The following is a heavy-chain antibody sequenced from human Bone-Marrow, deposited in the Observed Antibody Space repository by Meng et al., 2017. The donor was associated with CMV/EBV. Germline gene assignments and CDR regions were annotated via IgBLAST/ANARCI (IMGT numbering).Heavy chain of an antibody. CDR1: GGTFSSYA. V-gene: IGHV1-69*12. CDR3: ARLGYCSGGSCYTGDY. CDR2: IIPIFGTA. J-gene: IGHJ4*02. D-gene: IGHD2-15*01. Sequence: QVQLVQSGAEVKKPGSSVKVCCKASGGTFSSYAISWVRQAPGQGLEWMGGIIPIFGTANYAQKFQGRVTITADESTSTAYMELSSLRSEDTAVYYCARLGYCSGGSCYTGDYWGQGTLVTVSS.